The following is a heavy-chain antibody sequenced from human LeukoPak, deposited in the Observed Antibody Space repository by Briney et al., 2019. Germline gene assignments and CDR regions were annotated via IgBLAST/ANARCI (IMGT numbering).Heavy chain of an antibody. CDR3: ATTKIWSGYYSSGYYFDY. CDR2: IKEDGSER. CDR1: AFIFSGHW. V-gene: IGHV3-7*03. J-gene: IGHJ4*02. Sequence: PGGSLRLSCEGSAFIFSGHWINWVRQTPGKGLEWVASIKEDGSERQYVDSVKGRFSIPRDNTKGSLFLQLNSLRAEDTAVYYCATTKIWSGYYSSGYYFDYWGQGALVTVSS. D-gene: IGHD3-3*01.